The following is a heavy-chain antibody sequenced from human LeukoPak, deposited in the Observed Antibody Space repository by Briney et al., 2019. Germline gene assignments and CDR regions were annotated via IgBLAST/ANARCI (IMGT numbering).Heavy chain of an antibody. D-gene: IGHD3-22*01. CDR2: ISYDGSNK. V-gene: IGHV3-30*18. J-gene: IGHJ4*02. CDR1: GFTFSSYG. Sequence: GGSLRLSCAASGFTFSSYGMHWVRQAPGKGLEWVAVISYDGSNKYYADSVKGRFTISRDNSKNTLYLQMNSLRAEDTAVYYCAKERNYYDSSGLGYWGQGTLVTVSS. CDR3: AKERNYYDSSGLGY.